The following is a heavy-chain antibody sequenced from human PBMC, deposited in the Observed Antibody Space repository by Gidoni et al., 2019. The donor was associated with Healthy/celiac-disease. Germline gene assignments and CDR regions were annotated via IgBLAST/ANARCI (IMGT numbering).Heavy chain of an antibody. D-gene: IGHD6-19*01. CDR2: ISYDGSNK. CDR1: GFTFSSYA. CDR3: ARDRFEQWLDY. J-gene: IGHJ4*02. Sequence: QVQLVESGGGVVQPGRSLRLSCAASGFTFSSYAMHCVRQAPGKGLEWVAVISYDGSNKYYADSVKGRFTISRDNSKNTLYLQMNSLRAEDTAVYYCARDRFEQWLDYWGQGTLVTVSS. V-gene: IGHV3-30*16.